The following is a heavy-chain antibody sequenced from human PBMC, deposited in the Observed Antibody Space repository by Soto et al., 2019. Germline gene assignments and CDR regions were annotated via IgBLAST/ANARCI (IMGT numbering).Heavy chain of an antibody. CDR1: GHSISSGYY. V-gene: IGHV4-38-2*01. D-gene: IGHD3-10*01. CDR2: FYHSGST. Sequence: LSLTCAVSGHSISSGYYWGWIRQPPGKGLEWIGSFYHSGSTYYNPSLKSRVTISVDTSKNQFSLKLSSVTAADTAVYYCARGEYYGSGNYFDYWGQGTLVTVSS. J-gene: IGHJ4*02. CDR3: ARGEYYGSGNYFDY.